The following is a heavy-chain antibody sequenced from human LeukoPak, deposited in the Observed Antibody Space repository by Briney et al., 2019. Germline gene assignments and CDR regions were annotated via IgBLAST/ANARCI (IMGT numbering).Heavy chain of an antibody. CDR1: GFTFSSYA. J-gene: IGHJ4*02. D-gene: IGHD6-6*01. Sequence: PGGSLRLSCAASGFTFSSYAMSWVRQAPGKGLEWVSVIYSGGSTYYADSVKGRFTISRDNSKNTLYLQMNSLRAEDTAVYYCARDGSSDLLDYWGQGTLVTVSS. V-gene: IGHV3-53*01. CDR2: IYSGGST. CDR3: ARDGSSDLLDY.